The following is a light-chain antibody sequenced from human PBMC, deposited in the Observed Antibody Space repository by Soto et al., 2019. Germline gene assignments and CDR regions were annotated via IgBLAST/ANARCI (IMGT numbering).Light chain of an antibody. Sequence: DIQVTQAPSSLSASVGDXVTISCRTSQSITNYLNWYQQKPSKAPKLLISVAASLQSGVPSRFSGSGSGTEFTLTISSLQPEDVATYYCQQSSSTPYTFGQGTKVDIK. CDR1: QSITNY. CDR2: VAA. V-gene: IGKV1-39*01. J-gene: IGKJ2*01. CDR3: QQSSSTPYT.